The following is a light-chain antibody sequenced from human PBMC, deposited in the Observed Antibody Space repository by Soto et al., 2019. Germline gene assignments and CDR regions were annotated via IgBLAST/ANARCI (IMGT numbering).Light chain of an antibody. CDR3: QQTSDTPFT. V-gene: IGKV1-39*01. J-gene: IGKJ3*01. CDR2: AAS. Sequence: DIQMTQSPSSLSASVGDRVTITCRASQSISTYLSWYQQKTGQAPKVLIYAASRLEKGVPSRFSGSGSVTDFALTVSSLQPEDFATYYCQQTSDTPFTFGPGTTV. CDR1: QSISTY.